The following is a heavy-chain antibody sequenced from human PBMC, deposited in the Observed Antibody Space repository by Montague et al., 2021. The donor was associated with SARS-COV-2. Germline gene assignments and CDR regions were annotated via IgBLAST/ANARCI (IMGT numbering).Heavy chain of an antibody. D-gene: IGHD6-13*01. CDR3: ARGSYSSSWYGPKYYFDY. CDR2: INLSGST. Sequence: SETLSLTCAVYVGSYRGYYWSWIRLNPGHDRDWYGEINLSGSTNYNPSLKSRVTISVDTSKNQFSLKLSSVTAADTAVYYCARGSYSSSWYGPKYYFDYWGQGTLVTVSS. V-gene: IGHV4-34*01. J-gene: IGHJ4*02. CDR1: VGSYRGYY.